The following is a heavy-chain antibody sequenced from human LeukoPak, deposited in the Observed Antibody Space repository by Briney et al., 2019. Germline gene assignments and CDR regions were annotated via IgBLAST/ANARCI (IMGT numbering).Heavy chain of an antibody. CDR2: SIPVFGT. CDR3: ATVNHYVSSGYYRY. Sequence: GASVKVSCKTSGVTFIDYAISWVRQAPGQGLEWMGGSIPVFGTVYAQKFQGRVTLIADDSTSTAYMELSSLRSGDTAVYYCATVNHYVSSGYYRYWGQGTLVTVSS. CDR1: GVTFIDYA. V-gene: IGHV1-69*13. J-gene: IGHJ4*02. D-gene: IGHD3-22*01.